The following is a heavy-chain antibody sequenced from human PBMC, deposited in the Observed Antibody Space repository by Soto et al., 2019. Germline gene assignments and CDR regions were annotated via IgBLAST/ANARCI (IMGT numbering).Heavy chain of an antibody. CDR3: ARGGRRSQNYMDV. J-gene: IGHJ6*03. V-gene: IGHV3-33*01. Sequence: PVGSLRLSCAASGFTFSSYGMHWVRQAPGKGLEWVAVIWYDGSNKYYADSVKGRFTISRDNSKNTLYLQMNSLRAEDTAVYYCARGGRRSQNYMDVWGKGTTVTVSS. CDR2: IWYDGSNK. D-gene: IGHD6-13*01. CDR1: GFTFSSYG.